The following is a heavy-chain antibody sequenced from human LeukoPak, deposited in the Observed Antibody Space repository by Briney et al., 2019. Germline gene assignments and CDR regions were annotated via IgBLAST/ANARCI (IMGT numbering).Heavy chain of an antibody. Sequence: ASVKVSCKVSGYTLTELSMHWLRQAPGKGLEWLGGFAPEDGETIYAQKFQGRITMTEDTSTDTAYMELSSLRSEDPAVYYCATGSLWFGEGNFDYWGEGTQVTVSS. J-gene: IGHJ4*02. D-gene: IGHD3-10*01. CDR3: ATGSLWFGEGNFDY. CDR1: GYTLTELS. CDR2: FAPEDGET. V-gene: IGHV1-24*01.